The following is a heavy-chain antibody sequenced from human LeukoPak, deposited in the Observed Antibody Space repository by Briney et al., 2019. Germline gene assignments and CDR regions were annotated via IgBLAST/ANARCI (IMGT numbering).Heavy chain of an antibody. CDR3: ARDLVTVTKGFDI. J-gene: IGHJ3*02. Sequence: PSETLSLTCTVSGGSFSSYYWSWIRQPPGKGLEWIGYISYIGSTNYNPSLKSRVTISIDTSRNQFSLRLSSVTAADTAVYYCARDLVTVTKGFDIWGQGTMVSVSS. D-gene: IGHD4-17*01. CDR1: GGSFSSYY. V-gene: IGHV4-59*01. CDR2: ISYIGST.